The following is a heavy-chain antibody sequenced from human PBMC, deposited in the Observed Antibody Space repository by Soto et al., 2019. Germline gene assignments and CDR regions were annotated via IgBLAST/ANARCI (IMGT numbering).Heavy chain of an antibody. V-gene: IGHV5-51*01. Sequence: GESLKITCTSSGYSFTRYWIGWVRQMPGKGLEWMGIIYPGDSDTRYSPSFQGQVTISADKSISTAYLQWSSLKASDTAMYYCARHLRDYYYDSSGYSPLDYWGQGTLVTVSS. CDR2: IYPGDSDT. CDR3: ARHLRDYYYDSSGYSPLDY. J-gene: IGHJ4*02. D-gene: IGHD3-22*01. CDR1: GYSFTRYW.